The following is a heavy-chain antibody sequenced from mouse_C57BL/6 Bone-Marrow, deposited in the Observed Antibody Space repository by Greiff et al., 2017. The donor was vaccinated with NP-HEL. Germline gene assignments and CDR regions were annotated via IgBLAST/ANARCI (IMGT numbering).Heavy chain of an antibody. CDR2: LWRGGST. CDR3: AKGGYAMDY. V-gene: IGHV2-5*01. J-gene: IGHJ4*01. CDR1: GFSLTSYG. Sequence: QVQLQQSGPGLVQPSPCLSLTCTASGFSLTSYGVHWVRQSPGKGLEWLGVLWRGGSTDYNAAFMSRLSITKDNPKSQVFFKMNSLQADDTAIYYCAKGGYAMDYWGQGTSVTVSS.